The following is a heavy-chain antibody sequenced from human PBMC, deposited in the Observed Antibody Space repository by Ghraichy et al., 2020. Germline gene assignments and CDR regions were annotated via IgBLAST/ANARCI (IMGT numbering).Heavy chain of an antibody. Sequence: SQTLSLTCAVYGGSFSGYYWSWIRQPPGKGLEWIGEINHSGSTNYNPSLKSRVTISVDTSKNQFSLKLSSVTAADTAVYYCARYNWNYGGSRYVYWGQGTLVTVSS. CDR1: GGSFSGYY. D-gene: IGHD1-7*01. CDR3: ARYNWNYGGSRYVY. V-gene: IGHV4-34*01. CDR2: INHSGST. J-gene: IGHJ4*02.